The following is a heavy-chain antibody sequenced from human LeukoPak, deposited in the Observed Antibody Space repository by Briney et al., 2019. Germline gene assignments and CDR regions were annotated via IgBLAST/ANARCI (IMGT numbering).Heavy chain of an antibody. CDR3: AKRGVVIRVILVGFHKEAYYFDS. Sequence: GGSLRLSCAVSGITLSNYGMTWVRQAPGKGLERVAGLSGSGGSTNYADYVKGRFTISRDNAKNTLYLQMNSLRAEDTAVYFCAKRGVVIRVILVGFHKEAYYFDSWGQGVLVTVSS. J-gene: IGHJ4*02. V-gene: IGHV3-23*01. CDR2: LSGSGGST. CDR1: GITLSNYG. D-gene: IGHD3-22*01.